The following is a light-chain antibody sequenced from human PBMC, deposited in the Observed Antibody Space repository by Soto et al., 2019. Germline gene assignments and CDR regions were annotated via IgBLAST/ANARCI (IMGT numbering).Light chain of an antibody. CDR1: SNDVGAFDY. Sequence: QSALTQPASVSGSPGQSITISCTGTSNDVGAFDYVSWSQQHPGKAPKLLIFEVSYRPSGVSNRVSGSKSGNTASLTISGLQAEDEADYYCSSYTTSATLGFGGGTKLTVL. V-gene: IGLV2-14*01. CDR3: SSYTTSATLG. CDR2: EVS. J-gene: IGLJ3*02.